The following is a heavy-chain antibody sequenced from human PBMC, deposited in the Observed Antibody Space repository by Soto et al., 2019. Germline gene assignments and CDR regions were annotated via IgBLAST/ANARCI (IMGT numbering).Heavy chain of an antibody. CDR3: ARGDSSALNWFDP. CDR1: GGTFSSYA. J-gene: IGHJ5*02. CDR2: IIPIFGTA. D-gene: IGHD6-25*01. Sequence: ASVKVSCKASGGTFSSYAISCVRQAPGQGLEWMGGIIPIFGTANYAQKFQGRVTITAGESTSTAYMELSSLRSEDTAVYYCARGDSSALNWFDPWGQGTLVTVSS. V-gene: IGHV1-69*13.